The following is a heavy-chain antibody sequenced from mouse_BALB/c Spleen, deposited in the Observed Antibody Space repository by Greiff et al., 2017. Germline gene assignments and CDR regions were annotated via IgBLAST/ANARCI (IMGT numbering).Heavy chain of an antibody. J-gene: IGHJ4*01. CDR2: IYPGGGYT. CDR1: GYTFTNYW. CDR3: ARVGQLGVMDY. D-gene: IGHD3-1*01. V-gene: IGHV1-63*02. Sequence: QVQLQQSGAELVRPGTSVKISCKASGYTFTNYWLGWVKQRTGHGLEWIGDIYPGGGYTNYNEKFKGKATLTADTSSSTAYMQLSSLTSEDSAVYFCARVGQLGVMDYWGQGTSVTVSS.